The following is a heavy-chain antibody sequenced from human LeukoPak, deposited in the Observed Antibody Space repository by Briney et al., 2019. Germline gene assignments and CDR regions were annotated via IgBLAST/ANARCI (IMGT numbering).Heavy chain of an antibody. CDR1: GYTFTSYY. D-gene: IGHD5-24*01. J-gene: IGHJ3*02. Sequence: ASVKVSCKASGYTFTSYYMHWVRQAPGQGLEWMGIINPSGGSTSYAQKFQGRVTMTRDMSTSTVYMELSRLRSDDTAVYYCARERDGYKERRAFDIWGQGTMVTVSS. CDR2: INPSGGST. V-gene: IGHV1-46*01. CDR3: ARERDGYKERRAFDI.